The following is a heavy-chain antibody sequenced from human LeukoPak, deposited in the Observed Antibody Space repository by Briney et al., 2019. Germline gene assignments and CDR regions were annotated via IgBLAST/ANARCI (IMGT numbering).Heavy chain of an antibody. CDR2: MNPNSGNT. CDR1: GYTFTSYD. J-gene: IGHJ4*02. Sequence: ASVKVSCKASGYTFTSYDINWVRQATGQGLEWMGWMNPNSGNTGYAQKFQGRVTMTRNTSISTAYMELSSLRSEDTAVYYCARNSMDFWSGYEYYFDYWGQGTLVTVSS. CDR3: ARNSMDFWSGYEYYFDY. V-gene: IGHV1-8*02. D-gene: IGHD3-3*01.